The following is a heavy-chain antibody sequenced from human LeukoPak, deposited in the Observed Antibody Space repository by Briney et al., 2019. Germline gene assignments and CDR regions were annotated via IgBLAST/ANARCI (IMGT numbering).Heavy chain of an antibody. CDR1: GFTFSSQW. J-gene: IGHJ5*02. V-gene: IGHV3-7*01. CDR3: GKEQSGSYVHAFDP. CDR2: VNQGGTEK. D-gene: IGHD3-3*01. Sequence: PGGSLRLSCAASGFTFSSQWMGWVRQAPGKGLEWVANVNQGGTEKFYVASVKGRFSISRDNAENSLYLQMNSLRTDDTAVYYCGKEQSGSYVHAFDPWGQGTVVTVSS.